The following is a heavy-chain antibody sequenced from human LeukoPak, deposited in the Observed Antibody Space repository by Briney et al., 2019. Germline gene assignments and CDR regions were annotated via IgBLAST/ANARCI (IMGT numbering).Heavy chain of an antibody. CDR2: IWYDGSNK. CDR3: AREHYYDSSGYCFDY. Sequence: PGGSLRLSCAASGFTFSSYGMHWVRQAPGKGLEWVAVIWYDGSNKYYADSVKGRFTISRDNSKNTLYLQMNSLRAEDTAVYYCAREHYYDSSGYCFDYWGQGTLVTVSS. V-gene: IGHV3-33*08. D-gene: IGHD3-22*01. CDR1: GFTFSSYG. J-gene: IGHJ4*02.